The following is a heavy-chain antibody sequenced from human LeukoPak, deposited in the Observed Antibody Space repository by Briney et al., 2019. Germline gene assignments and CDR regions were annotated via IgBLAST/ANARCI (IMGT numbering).Heavy chain of an antibody. D-gene: IGHD2-21*02. CDR1: GYTFTNYG. V-gene: IGHV1-18*01. CDR2: ISAYNGDT. CDR3: ARGQYCGGDCSSSDAFDV. J-gene: IGHJ3*01. Sequence: ASMKVSCKTSGYTFTNYGGSWVRQAPGQGLEWMGWISAYNGDTNYAQKLQGRVTMTTDTSTSTAYMELRSLRSDDTAVYYCARGQYCGGDCSSSDAFDVWGQGTMVTVSS.